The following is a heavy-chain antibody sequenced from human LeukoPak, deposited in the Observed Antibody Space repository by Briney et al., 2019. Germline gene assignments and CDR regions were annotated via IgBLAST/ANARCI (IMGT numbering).Heavy chain of an antibody. CDR2: ISSSSSYI. CDR1: GFTFSSYS. V-gene: IGHV3-21*01. J-gene: IGHJ6*03. D-gene: IGHD3-10*01. CDR3: ARDGGITMVRGAARGYYYYMDV. Sequence: GGSLRLSCAASGFTFSSYSMNWVRQAPGKGLEWVSSISSSSSYICYADSVKGRFTISRDNAKNSLYLQMNSLRAEDTAVYYCARDGGITMVRGAARGYYYYMDVWGKGTTVTISS.